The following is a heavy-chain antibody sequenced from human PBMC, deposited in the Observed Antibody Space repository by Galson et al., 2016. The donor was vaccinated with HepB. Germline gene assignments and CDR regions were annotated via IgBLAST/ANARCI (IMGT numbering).Heavy chain of an antibody. V-gene: IGHV3-30*03. CDR1: GFTFSSYG. CDR2: ISYNGRDK. J-gene: IGHJ4*02. Sequence: SLRLSCAGSGFTFSSYGMHWVRQAPGKGLEWLAVISYNGRDKNSADSVKGRLTIYRDNSKNSLYLQMNSLRAEETAVYYCARETLSLGPHIDYWGQGTLVTVSS. CDR3: ARETLSLGPHIDY. D-gene: IGHD3-16*02.